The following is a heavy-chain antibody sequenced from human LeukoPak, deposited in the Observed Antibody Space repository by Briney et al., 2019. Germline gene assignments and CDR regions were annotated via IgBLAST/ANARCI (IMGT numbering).Heavy chain of an antibody. Sequence: GGSLRLSCAASGFTFSSYGMHWVHQAPGKGLEWVAVIWYDGSNKYYADSVKGRFTISRDNPKNTLYLQMNSLRAEDTAVYYCAREQQLDASVGAFDIWGQGTMVTVSS. CDR3: AREQQLDASVGAFDI. CDR1: GFTFSSYG. V-gene: IGHV3-33*01. D-gene: IGHD6-13*01. J-gene: IGHJ3*02. CDR2: IWYDGSNK.